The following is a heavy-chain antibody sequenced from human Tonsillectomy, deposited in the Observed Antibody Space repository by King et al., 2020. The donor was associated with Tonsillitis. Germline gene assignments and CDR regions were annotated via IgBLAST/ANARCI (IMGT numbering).Heavy chain of an antibody. CDR2: ISSSSSYI. CDR1: GFTFSSYS. Sequence: VQLVESGGGLVKPGGSLRLSCAASGFTFSSYSMNWVGQAPGKGLEWVSSISSSSSYIYYADSVKGRFTISRDNAKNSLYLQMNSLRAEDTAVYYCARGVYYDFWSGSVKMNDYWGQGTLVTVSS. D-gene: IGHD3-3*01. V-gene: IGHV3-21*01. J-gene: IGHJ4*02. CDR3: ARGVYYDFWSGSVKMNDY.